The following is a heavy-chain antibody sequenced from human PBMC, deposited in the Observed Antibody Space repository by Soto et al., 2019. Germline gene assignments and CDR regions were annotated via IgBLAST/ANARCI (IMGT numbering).Heavy chain of an antibody. CDR1: GYTFTSSG. J-gene: IGHJ3*01. Sequence: QVQLVQSGAEVKKPGASVKVSCKASGYTFTSSGMSWVRQAPGQGLEWMGWISAHTGSSEYAQRFQGRVTMTIDRSTSTAYMELRSLRPDDTAVYYCARAFFYQGSDSRGYSFDAFDFWGPGTLVTVSS. CDR3: ARAFFYQGSDSRGYSFDAFDF. V-gene: IGHV1-18*01. CDR2: ISAHTGSS. D-gene: IGHD3-22*01.